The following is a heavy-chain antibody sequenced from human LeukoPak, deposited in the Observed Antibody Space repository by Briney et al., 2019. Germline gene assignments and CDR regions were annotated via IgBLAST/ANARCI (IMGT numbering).Heavy chain of an antibody. CDR1: GFTVSSNH. J-gene: IGHJ4*02. D-gene: IGHD3-22*01. CDR2: IYSGGTT. CDR3: ARDSDQSYYDSSGYWPH. V-gene: IGHV3-53*05. Sequence: GGSLRLSCAASGFTVSSNHMSWVRQAPGKGLEWVSLIYSGGTTYYADSVKGRFTISRDNSKNTLYLQMNSLRAEDTAVYYCARDSDQSYYDSSGYWPHWGQGTLVTVSS.